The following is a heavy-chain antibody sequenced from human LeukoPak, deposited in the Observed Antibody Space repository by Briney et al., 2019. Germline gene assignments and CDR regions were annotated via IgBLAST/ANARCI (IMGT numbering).Heavy chain of an antibody. CDR3: ARAPTGTGGWNWFDP. CDR1: GGSISSYY. D-gene: IGHD1-1*01. J-gene: IGHJ5*02. CDR2: IYPSGST. Sequence: SETLSLTCTVSGGSISSYYWSWIRQPAGKGLELIGRIYPSGSTNYNPSLKSRVIMSVDTSKNQFPLKLSSVTAADTAVYYCARAPTGTGGWNWFDPWGQGTLVTVSS. V-gene: IGHV4-4*07.